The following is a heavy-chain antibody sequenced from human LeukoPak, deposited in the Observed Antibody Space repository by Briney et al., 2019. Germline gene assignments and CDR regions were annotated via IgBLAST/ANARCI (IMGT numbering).Heavy chain of an antibody. D-gene: IGHD6-13*01. V-gene: IGHV3-33*01. CDR3: ARDVEWNRGTGYSSSWPVYGMDV. J-gene: IGHJ6*02. CDR2: IWYDGSNK. CDR1: GLTFSSYG. Sequence: GGSLRLPCAASGLTFSSYGMHWVRQAPGKGLEGVAVIWYDGSNKYYADSVKGRFTISRDNSKNTLYLQMNSLRAEDTAVYYCARDVEWNRGTGYSSSWPVYGMDVWGQGTTVTVSS.